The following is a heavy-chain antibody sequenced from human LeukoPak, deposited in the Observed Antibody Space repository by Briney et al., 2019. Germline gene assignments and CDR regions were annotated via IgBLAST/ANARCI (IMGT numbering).Heavy chain of an antibody. J-gene: IGHJ6*02. Sequence: SETLSLTCTVSGGSISTYYWSWIRQPPGKGLEWIGYIYYSGSTNYNPSLESRVTISVDTSKNQFSLNVSSVTAADTAVYYCVRHRGYYHGSGSYYYYGMDVWGQGTTVTVSS. CDR1: GGSISTYY. CDR3: VRHRGYYHGSGSYYYYGMDV. CDR2: IYYSGST. V-gene: IGHV4-59*08. D-gene: IGHD3-10*01.